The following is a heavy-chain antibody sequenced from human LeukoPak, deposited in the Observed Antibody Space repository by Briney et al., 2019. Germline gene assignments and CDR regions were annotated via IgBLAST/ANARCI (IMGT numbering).Heavy chain of an antibody. V-gene: IGHV1-18*04. CDR2: ISSYNGNT. CDR1: GYTFTSYG. D-gene: IGHD3-10*01. J-gene: IGHJ6*04. CDR3: ASDGGSGSYFDYYYYYGMDV. Sequence: AAVQVSCKASGYTFTSYGISWVRQAPGQGLEWIGWISSYNGNTNYAQKLQGRVTMTTDTSTSTAYMELRSLRSDDTAVYYCASDGGSGSYFDYYYYYGMDVWGKGTTVTVSS.